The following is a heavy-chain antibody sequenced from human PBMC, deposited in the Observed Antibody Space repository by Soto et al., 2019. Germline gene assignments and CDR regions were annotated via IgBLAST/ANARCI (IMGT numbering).Heavy chain of an antibody. V-gene: IGHV3-23*01. Sequence: EVQLLESGGGLVHPGGSLRLSCVASGFTFRSYGMSWVRQAPGKGLEWISAISGTGGTTHYADSVKGRFTISRDISKNTLYLQINNLRTADTTRYFCAKAQRPWLVPGAVDVWGQGTMVTVSS. D-gene: IGHD6-19*01. CDR1: GFTFRSYG. CDR2: ISGTGGTT. J-gene: IGHJ3*01. CDR3: AKAQRPWLVPGAVDV.